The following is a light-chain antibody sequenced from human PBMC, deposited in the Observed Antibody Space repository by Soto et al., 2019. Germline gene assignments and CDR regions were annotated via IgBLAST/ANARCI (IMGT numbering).Light chain of an antibody. Sequence: SALTQPHSASGTPGQRVTISCSGSSSNIGSNSVHWFQQVPGTAPKPLIYSSNQRPSGVPERFSGSKSGTSASLAISGLQSEDEADYYCAAWDDSLNGHIFGTGTKLTVL. CDR1: SSNIGSNS. CDR2: SSN. V-gene: IGLV1-44*01. CDR3: AAWDDSLNGHI. J-gene: IGLJ1*01.